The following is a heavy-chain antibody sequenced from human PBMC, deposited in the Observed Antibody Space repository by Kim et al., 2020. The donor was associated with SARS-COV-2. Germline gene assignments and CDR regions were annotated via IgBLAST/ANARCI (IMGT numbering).Heavy chain of an antibody. CDR2: SDGRRT. J-gene: IGHJ4*02. CDR3: ARSYSD. V-gene: IGHV3-74*01. D-gene: IGHD4-4*01. Sequence: SDGRRTNNADSENGRFTSSRDNAKNTVYLQMNSLRAEDTAVYYCARSYSDWGQGTLVTVSS.